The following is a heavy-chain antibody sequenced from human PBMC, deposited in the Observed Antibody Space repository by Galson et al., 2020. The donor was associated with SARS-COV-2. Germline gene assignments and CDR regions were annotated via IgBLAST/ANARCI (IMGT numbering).Heavy chain of an antibody. V-gene: IGHV3-15*01. D-gene: IGHD2-2*01. CDR3: TTEYYCSSTSCYAGVSAT. CDR1: GIILNKTW. CDR2: VKTEADGGTT. J-gene: IGHJ5*02. Sequence: GGSLRLSCAASGIILNKTWMSWVRQAPRKGLEWVGRVKTEADGGTTDYGAPVKGRFTISRDESQNTLYLEMKSLKTEDTAVYYCTTEYYCSSTSCYAGVSATWGRGTLVTVSS.